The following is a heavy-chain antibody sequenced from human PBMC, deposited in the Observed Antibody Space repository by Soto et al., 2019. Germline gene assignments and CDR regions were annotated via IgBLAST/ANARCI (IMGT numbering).Heavy chain of an antibody. D-gene: IGHD6-6*01. Sequence: QVQLVQSGAEVKKPGSSVKVSCKASGGTFSSYAISWVRQAPGQGLEWMGGIIPIFGTANYAQKFQGRVTITADESTSTAYMELSSLRSEDTAVYYCARASASSSLFFLYYYYGMDVWGQGTTVTVSS. CDR1: GGTFSSYA. V-gene: IGHV1-69*12. CDR3: ARASASSSLFFLYYYYGMDV. J-gene: IGHJ6*02. CDR2: IIPIFGTA.